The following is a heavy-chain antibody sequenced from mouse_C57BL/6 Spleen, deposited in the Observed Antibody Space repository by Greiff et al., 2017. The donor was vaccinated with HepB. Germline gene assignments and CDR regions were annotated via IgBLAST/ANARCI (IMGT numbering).Heavy chain of an antibody. Sequence: EVQLVESGGGLVQPKGSLKLSCAASGFSFNTYAMNWVRQAPGKGLEWVARIRSKSNNYATYYADSVKDRFTISRDDSESMLYLQMNNLKTEDTAMYYCASSYGYDAWFAYWGQGTLVTVSA. CDR1: GFSFNTYA. J-gene: IGHJ3*01. D-gene: IGHD2-2*01. CDR2: IRSKSNNYAT. V-gene: IGHV10-1*01. CDR3: ASSYGYDAWFAY.